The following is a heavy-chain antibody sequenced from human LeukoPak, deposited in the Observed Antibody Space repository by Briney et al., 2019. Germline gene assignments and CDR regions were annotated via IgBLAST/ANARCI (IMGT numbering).Heavy chain of an antibody. D-gene: IGHD2-2*01. CDR2: IFTSGDP. Sequence: SETLSLTCTVSGGSITSYSWIWIRQPAGKGLEWIGHIFTSGDPNYNPSLKSRVTISVDTSKNQFSLRLSSVTAADTAVYYCARDKPRYCSSTSCSVEGGGHNWFDPWGQGTLVTVSS. V-gene: IGHV4-4*07. J-gene: IGHJ5*02. CDR3: ARDKPRYCSSTSCSVEGGGHNWFDP. CDR1: GGSITSYS.